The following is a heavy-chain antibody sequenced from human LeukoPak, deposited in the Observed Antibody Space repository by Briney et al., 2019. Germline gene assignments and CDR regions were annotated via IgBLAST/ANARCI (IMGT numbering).Heavy chain of an antibody. CDR1: GFTFSSYG. CDR2: IWYDGSNK. D-gene: IGHD6-13*01. J-gene: IGHJ6*03. Sequence: PGRSLRLSCAASGFTFSSYGMHWVRQAPGKGLEWVAVIWYDGSNKYYADSVKGRFTIARDNSTNTLYMQMNSLRAEDTAVYYCARWPSSKWYYMDVWGKGTTVTVSS. CDR3: ARWPSSKWYYMDV. V-gene: IGHV3-33*01.